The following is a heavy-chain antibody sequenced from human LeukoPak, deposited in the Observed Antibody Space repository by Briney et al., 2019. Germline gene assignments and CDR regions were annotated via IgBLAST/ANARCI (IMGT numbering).Heavy chain of an antibody. V-gene: IGHV4-59*13. CDR2: IFYIGST. Sequence: PSETLSLTCTVSGDSIINYYWSWIRQPPGKGLEWIGYIFYIGSTNYNPSFKSRVTISLDTSKNQFSLDLSSVTAADTAVYYCAREAVGSSGYYPFDYWGQGILVTVSS. CDR1: GDSIINYY. CDR3: AREAVGSSGYYPFDY. J-gene: IGHJ4*02. D-gene: IGHD3-22*01.